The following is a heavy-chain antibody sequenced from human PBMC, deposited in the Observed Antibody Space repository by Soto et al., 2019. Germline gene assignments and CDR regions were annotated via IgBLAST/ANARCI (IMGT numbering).Heavy chain of an antibody. Sequence: SETLSLTCAVSGYSIRSGYFWGWIRQPPGKGLEWIGSMYHSGITYYNLSLKSRVTISVDTSKNQLSLKLSSATAADTAVYYCARHQNYYGSGSARWFDPWGQGTLVTVSS. CDR2: MYHSGIT. D-gene: IGHD3-10*01. J-gene: IGHJ5*02. CDR1: GYSIRSGYF. CDR3: ARHQNYYGSGSARWFDP. V-gene: IGHV4-38-2*01.